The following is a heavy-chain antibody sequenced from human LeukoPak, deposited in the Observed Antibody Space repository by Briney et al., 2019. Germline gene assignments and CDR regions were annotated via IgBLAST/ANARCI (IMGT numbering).Heavy chain of an antibody. V-gene: IGHV4-38-2*02. J-gene: IGHJ3*02. CDR3: ARHRHYYDSSGYYAGDAFDI. D-gene: IGHD3-22*01. CDR1: GGSISGYY. CDR2: IYHSGST. Sequence: SETLSLTCTVSGGSISGYYWGWIRQPPGKGLEWIGSIYHSGSTYYNPSLKSRVTISVDTSKNQFSLKLSSVTAADTAVYYCARHRHYYDSSGYYAGDAFDIWGQGTMVTVSS.